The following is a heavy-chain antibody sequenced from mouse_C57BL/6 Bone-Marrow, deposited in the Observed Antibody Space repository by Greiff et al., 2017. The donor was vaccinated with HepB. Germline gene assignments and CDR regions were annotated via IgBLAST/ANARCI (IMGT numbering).Heavy chain of an antibody. CDR2: IRNKANGYTT. Sequence: EVQLVESGGGLVQPGGSLSLSCAASGFTFTDYYMCWVRQPPGKALEWLGFIRNKANGYTTEYSASVKGRFTISSDNSQSILYLQMNALRAEVSATDYRARYGRQAFAYWGQGTLVTVSA. V-gene: IGHV7-3*01. CDR1: GFTFTDYY. J-gene: IGHJ3*01. CDR3: ARYGRQAFAY. D-gene: IGHD3-2*02.